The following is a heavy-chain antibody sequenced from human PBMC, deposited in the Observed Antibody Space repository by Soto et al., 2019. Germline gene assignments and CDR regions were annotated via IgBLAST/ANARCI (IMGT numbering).Heavy chain of an antibody. D-gene: IGHD2-15*01. Sequence: GGSLRLSCAASGFTFSSYSMNWVRQAPGKGLEWVSYISSSSSTIYYADSVKGRFTISRDNSKNTLYLQMSSLRAEDTAVYYCAKGGGWSFDYWGQGTLVTVSS. CDR2: ISSSSSTI. V-gene: IGHV3-48*01. J-gene: IGHJ4*02. CDR3: AKGGGWSFDY. CDR1: GFTFSSYS.